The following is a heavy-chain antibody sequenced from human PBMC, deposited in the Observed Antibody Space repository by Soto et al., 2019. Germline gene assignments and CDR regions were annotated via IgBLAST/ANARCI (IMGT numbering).Heavy chain of an antibody. D-gene: IGHD3-10*01. CDR2: NLPLFNIS. Sequence: QVQLVQSGAEVKKPGSSVKVSCKASGGAFSSYAISWVRQAPGQGLEWMGGNLPLFNISNYAQKFQGRVTITADEPTSTAYMDLSNLTSEDTDVYYCARRRLGYGSWYFDLWCRGTLITVSS. CDR1: GGAFSSYA. J-gene: IGHJ2*01. V-gene: IGHV1-69*01. CDR3: ARRRLGYGSWYFDL.